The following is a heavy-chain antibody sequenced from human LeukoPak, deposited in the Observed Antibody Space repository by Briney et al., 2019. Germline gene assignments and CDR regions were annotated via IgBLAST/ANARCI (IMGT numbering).Heavy chain of an antibody. D-gene: IGHD2-2*02. V-gene: IGHV4-61*02. J-gene: IGHJ5*02. CDR2: IYTSGST. CDR3: AREEGCYTSVCWFDP. Sequence: SQTLSLTCTLAGGSISSGSHYWSWIRQPAGKGLEWIGRIYTSGSTNYNPSLKSRVTISVDTSKNQFSLELSSVTAADTAVYYCAREEGCYTSVCWFDPWGQGALVTVSS. CDR1: GGSISSGSHY.